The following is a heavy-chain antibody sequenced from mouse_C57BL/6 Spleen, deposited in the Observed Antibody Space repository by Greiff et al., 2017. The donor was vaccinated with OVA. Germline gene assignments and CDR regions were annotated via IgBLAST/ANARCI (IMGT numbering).Heavy chain of an antibody. V-gene: IGHV1-26*01. J-gene: IGHJ2*01. D-gene: IGHD1-1*01. CDR1: GYTFTDYY. CDR2: INPNNGGT. Sequence: EVKLQQSGPELVKPGASVKISCKASGYTFTDYYMNWVKQSHGKSLEWIGDINPNNGGTSYNQKFKGKATLTVDKSSSTAYMELRSLTSEDSAVYYCARDGSSSYYFDYWGQGTTLTVSS. CDR3: ARDGSSSYYFDY.